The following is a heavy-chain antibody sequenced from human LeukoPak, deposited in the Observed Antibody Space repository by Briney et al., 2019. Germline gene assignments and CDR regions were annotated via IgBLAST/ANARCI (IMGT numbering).Heavy chain of an antibody. Sequence: ASVKVSCKASGYTFTSYDINWVRQATGQGLEWMGWMNPNSGNTGDAQKFQGRVTMTRNTSISTAYMELSSLRSEDTAVYYCARVLSSYSSSWYRLNYYGMDVWGQGTTVTVSS. CDR2: MNPNSGNT. CDR3: ARVLSSYSSSWYRLNYYGMDV. D-gene: IGHD6-13*01. V-gene: IGHV1-8*01. J-gene: IGHJ6*02. CDR1: GYTFTSYD.